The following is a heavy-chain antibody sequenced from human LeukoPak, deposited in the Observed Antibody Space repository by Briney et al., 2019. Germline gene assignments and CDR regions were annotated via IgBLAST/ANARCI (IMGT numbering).Heavy chain of an antibody. CDR2: INFDGSVK. CDR1: GITFNRYW. Sequence: GGSQRLSCVASGITFNRYWMHWVRQAPGKGLVWVASINFDGSVKTYADSVKGQFTISRDNAKNTLYVQMNSLTAEDTAVYYCATEGPHNFDYWGLGTLVTVSS. J-gene: IGHJ4*02. CDR3: ATEGPHNFDY. V-gene: IGHV3-74*01.